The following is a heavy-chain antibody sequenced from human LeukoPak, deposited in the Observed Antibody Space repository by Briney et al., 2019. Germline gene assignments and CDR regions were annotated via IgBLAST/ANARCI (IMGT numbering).Heavy chain of an antibody. J-gene: IGHJ6*03. D-gene: IGHD3-10*01. V-gene: IGHV4-38-2*02. CDR1: GYSISSGYY. CDR2: IYHSGST. Sequence: PSETLSLTCTVSGYSISSGYYWGWIRQPPGKGLEWIGSIYHSGSTYYNPSLKSRVTISVDTSKNQFSLKLSSVTAADTAVYYCARTTMVRGTYYMDVWGKGTTVTVPS. CDR3: ARTTMVRGTYYMDV.